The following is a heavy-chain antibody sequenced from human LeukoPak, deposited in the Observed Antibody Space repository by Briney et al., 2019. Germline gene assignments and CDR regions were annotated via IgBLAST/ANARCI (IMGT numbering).Heavy chain of an antibody. V-gene: IGHV3-7*01. CDR2: IKEDGSAK. D-gene: IGHD4-17*01. J-gene: IGHJ4*02. CDR1: GFTFSNFW. Sequence: PGGSLRLSCAASGFTFSNFWMSWVRQAPGKGLEWVANIKEDGSAKYFVDSVKGRFTVSRDNSKNTLYLQMNSLRAEDTAVYYCARGLTTVTNFDYWGQGTLVTVSS. CDR3: ARGLTTVTNFDY.